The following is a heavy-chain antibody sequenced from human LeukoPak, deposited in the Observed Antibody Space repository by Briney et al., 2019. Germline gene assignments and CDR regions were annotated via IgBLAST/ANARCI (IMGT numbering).Heavy chain of an antibody. V-gene: IGHV3-21*01. CDR1: GFTFSDYS. Sequence: GGSLRLSCAASGFTFSDYSMNWVRQAPGKGLEWVSSISSGSTYIYYADSVKGRFTISRDNAKHSLYLQMNSLRAEDTAVYYCATGSRITMLQGDYWGQGALVTVSS. CDR2: ISSGSTYI. D-gene: IGHD3-10*01. CDR3: ATGSRITMLQGDY. J-gene: IGHJ4*02.